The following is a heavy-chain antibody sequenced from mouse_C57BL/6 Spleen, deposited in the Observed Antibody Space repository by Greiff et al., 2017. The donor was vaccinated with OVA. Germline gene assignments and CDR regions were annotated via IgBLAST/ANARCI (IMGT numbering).Heavy chain of an antibody. D-gene: IGHD1-1*01. CDR2: IDPNSGGT. CDR1: GYTFTSYW. Sequence: QVQLQQPGAELVKPGASVKLSCKASGYTFTSYWMHWVKQRPGRGLEWIGRIDPNSGGTKYNEKFKSKATLTVDKPSSAAYMQLSSLTSEDSAVYYCARTPITTVVGGYFDYWGQGTTLTVSS. V-gene: IGHV1-72*01. CDR3: ARTPITTVVGGYFDY. J-gene: IGHJ2*01.